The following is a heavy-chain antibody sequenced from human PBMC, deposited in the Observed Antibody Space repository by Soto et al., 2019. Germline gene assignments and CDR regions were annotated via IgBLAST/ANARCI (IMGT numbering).Heavy chain of an antibody. Sequence: PSETLSLTCTVSGGSINSNNYYWSWIRQPPGKGLAWIASLYNDGSTYYSPSLKSRVTISADTSKNQFSLKLKSVTAADTAVYYCAKVVVAATRHTDFDSWGQGTLVTVS. CDR3: AKVVVAATRHTDFDS. CDR1: GGSINSNNYY. D-gene: IGHD2-15*01. CDR2: LYNDGST. J-gene: IGHJ4*02. V-gene: IGHV4-39*01.